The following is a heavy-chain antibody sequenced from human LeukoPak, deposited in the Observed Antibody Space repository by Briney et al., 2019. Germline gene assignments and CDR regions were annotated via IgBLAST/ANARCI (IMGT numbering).Heavy chain of an antibody. J-gene: IGHJ6*02. Sequence: PGGSLRLSCAASGFTFSSYSMNWVRQAPGKGLEWVSSISSSSSYIYHADSVKGRFTISRDNAKNSLYLQMNSLRAEDTAVYYCARDIDYGDLPMDVWGQGTTVTVSS. CDR1: GFTFSSYS. V-gene: IGHV3-21*01. CDR2: ISSSSSYI. D-gene: IGHD4-17*01. CDR3: ARDIDYGDLPMDV.